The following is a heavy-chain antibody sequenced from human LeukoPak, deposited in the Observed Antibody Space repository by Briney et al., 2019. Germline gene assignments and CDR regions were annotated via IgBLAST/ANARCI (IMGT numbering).Heavy chain of an antibody. V-gene: IGHV3-30*18. CDR2: ISYDGGDK. J-gene: IGHJ4*02. Sequence: RPGGSLRLSCAASGFSFNNYAMYWVRQAPGKGLEWVALISYDGGDKYYAESMKGRITISRDNAENTLYLQMNNLRPDDTAFYFCVKEGVEYSYSYGDYWGQGTLVTVSS. CDR3: VKEGVEYSYSYGDY. CDR1: GFSFNNYA. D-gene: IGHD3-16*01.